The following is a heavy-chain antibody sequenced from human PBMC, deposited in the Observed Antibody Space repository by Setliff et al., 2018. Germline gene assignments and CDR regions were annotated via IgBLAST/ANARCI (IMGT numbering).Heavy chain of an antibody. J-gene: IGHJ4*02. CDR1: GYSISSGYY. V-gene: IGHV4-38-2*01. D-gene: IGHD2-15*01. CDR2: IYRSGST. CDR3: ARPNLIAAIAGYFDY. Sequence: SETLSLTCAVSGYSISSGYYWGWIRQSPGKGLEWIGSIYRSGSTYYNPSLRSRVSITLDTSRNEFSLRLNSLTAADTAVYYCARPNLIAAIAGYFDYWGQGSLVTVSS.